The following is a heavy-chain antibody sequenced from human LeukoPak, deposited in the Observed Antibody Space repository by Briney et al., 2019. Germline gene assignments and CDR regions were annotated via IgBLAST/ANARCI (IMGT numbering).Heavy chain of an antibody. J-gene: IGHJ3*02. Sequence: SGPTLVNPTQTLTLTCTFSGFSLSTSGVGVGWIRQPPGKALEWLALIYWNDDKRYSPSLKSRLTITKDTSKNQVALTMTNMDPVDTATYYCAHRRPLPQNDAFDIWGQGTMVTVSS. CDR1: GFSLSTSGVG. V-gene: IGHV2-5*01. D-gene: IGHD5/OR15-5a*01. CDR2: IYWNDDK. CDR3: AHRRPLPQNDAFDI.